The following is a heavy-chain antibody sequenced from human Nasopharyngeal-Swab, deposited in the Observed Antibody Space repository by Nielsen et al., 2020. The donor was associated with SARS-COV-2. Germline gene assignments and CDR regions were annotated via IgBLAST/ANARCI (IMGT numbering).Heavy chain of an antibody. Sequence: ASVKVSCKASGYTFTSYYMHWVRQAPGQGLEWMGIINPSGGSTSYAQKFQGRVTMTRDTSTSTVYMELSSLRSEDTAVYYCARIAIGMIVVASYYGMDVWGQGTTVTVSS. V-gene: IGHV1-46*01. CDR2: INPSGGST. J-gene: IGHJ6*02. CDR1: GYTFTSYY. D-gene: IGHD3-22*01. CDR3: ARIAIGMIVVASYYGMDV.